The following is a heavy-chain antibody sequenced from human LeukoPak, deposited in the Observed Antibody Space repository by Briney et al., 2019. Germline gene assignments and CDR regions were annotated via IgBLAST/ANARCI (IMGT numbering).Heavy chain of an antibody. J-gene: IGHJ4*02. D-gene: IGHD4-17*01. CDR3: TYGDYPLTY. CDR2: LSGSGITT. Sequence: GGSLRLSCAASGFTFSNSAMSWVRQAPGKGLEWVSTLSGSGITTYYADSVKGRFTFSRDNSKNTLYLQMNSLRAEDTAVYYCTYGDYPLTYWGQGTLVSVSS. V-gene: IGHV3-23*01. CDR1: GFTFSNSA.